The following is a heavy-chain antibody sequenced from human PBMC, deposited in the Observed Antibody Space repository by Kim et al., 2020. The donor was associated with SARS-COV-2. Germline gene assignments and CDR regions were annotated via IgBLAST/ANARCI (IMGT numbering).Heavy chain of an antibody. Sequence: DSGKGRFTNSRDNSKNTLYLQMNRLRAEDTAVYYCAKDFIRGDYYYVFQHWGQGTLVTVSS. V-gene: IGHV3-23*01. CDR3: AKDFIRGDYYYVFQH. J-gene: IGHJ1*01. D-gene: IGHD2-21*02.